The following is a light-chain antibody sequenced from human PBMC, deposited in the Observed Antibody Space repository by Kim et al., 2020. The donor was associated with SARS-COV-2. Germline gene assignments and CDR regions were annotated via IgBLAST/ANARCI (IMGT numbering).Light chain of an antibody. J-gene: IGLJ2*01. Sequence: PGQTVTITCYGNKLDNKYASWYQQRPGQSPVLVIYDDSKRPSGIPERFSGSNSENTATLTISGTQALDEGDYYCQAWDSDSHVLFGGGTQLTVL. CDR1: KLDNKY. V-gene: IGLV3-1*01. CDR3: QAWDSDSHVL. CDR2: DDS.